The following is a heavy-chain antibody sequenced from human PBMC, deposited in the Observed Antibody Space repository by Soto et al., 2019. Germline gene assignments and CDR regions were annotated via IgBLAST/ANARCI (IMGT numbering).Heavy chain of an antibody. J-gene: IGHJ6*02. V-gene: IGHV1-69*12. Sequence: QVQLVQSGAEVKKPGSSVKVSCKASGGTFSSYAISWVRQAPGQGLEWMGGIIPIFGTANYAQKFQGRVTITADESTSTAYMELSSLRSDDTAVYYCARAEFSSGSYHFGYYYYGMDVWGQGTTVTVSS. CDR1: GGTFSSYA. CDR3: ARAEFSSGSYHFGYYYYGMDV. CDR2: IIPIFGTA. D-gene: IGHD1-26*01.